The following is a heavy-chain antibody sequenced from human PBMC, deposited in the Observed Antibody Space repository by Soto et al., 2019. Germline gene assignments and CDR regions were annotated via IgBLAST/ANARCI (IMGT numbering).Heavy chain of an antibody. J-gene: IGHJ6*02. V-gene: IGHV1-18*01. CDR1: GYTFTSYG. D-gene: IGHD3-16*01. Sequence: ASVTVSCQASGYTFTSYGISLVRQAPGQGLEWMGWISAYNGNTNYAQNLQGRVTLTTDTSTSTAYMELRSLRSNDTAIYYCAMVDVYVTPSPQDVWGQGTTVTVSS. CDR3: AMVDVYVTPSPQDV. CDR2: ISAYNGNT.